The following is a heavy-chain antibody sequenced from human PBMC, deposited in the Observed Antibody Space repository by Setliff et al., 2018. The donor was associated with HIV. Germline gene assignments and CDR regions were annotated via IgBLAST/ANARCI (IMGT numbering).Heavy chain of an antibody. J-gene: IGHJ4*02. D-gene: IGHD2-21*02. CDR1: GFRFSSYW. CDR2: IKHYGSEK. V-gene: IGHV3-7*01. CDR3: VRGDGWIQDF. Sequence: PGESLKISCAATGFRFSSYWMSWVRQAPGKGLEWVANIKHYGSEKHYVDSVEGRFTISRDDAKRSLYLQMHGLGADDTAVYYCVRGDGWIQDFWGQGTLVTVSS.